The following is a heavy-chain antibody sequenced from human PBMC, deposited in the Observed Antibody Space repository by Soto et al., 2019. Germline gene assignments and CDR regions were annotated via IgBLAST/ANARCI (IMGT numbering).Heavy chain of an antibody. CDR3: TRDQPITP. D-gene: IGHD3-10*01. CDR1: GFTFADYA. J-gene: IGHJ3*01. Sequence: PGGSLRLSCTASGFTFADYAMGWVRQAPGKGLEWVGFIRSKGSGGTSEYAASVKGRFTFSRDDSKSIAYLQMNSLKIEDTAVYYCTRDQPITPWGQGTMVTVSS. V-gene: IGHV3-49*04. CDR2: IRSKGSGGTS.